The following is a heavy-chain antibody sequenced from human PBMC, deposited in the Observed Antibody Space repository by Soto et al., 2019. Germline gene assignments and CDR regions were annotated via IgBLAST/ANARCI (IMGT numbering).Heavy chain of an antibody. CDR2: TYYNGNA. J-gene: IGHJ4*02. D-gene: IGHD3-10*01. CDR1: GGSIDRSNYY. CDR3: ARHFVAVVIKGWGY. Sequence: PSETLSLTCNVSGGSIDRSNYYWDWLRQPPGKGLEWIGTTYYNGNAYYNQSLRSRVSMSVDTSKNQNSLKHISVTAADTVVYYCARHFVAVVIKGWGYWGQGKLVTVSS. V-gene: IGHV4-39*01.